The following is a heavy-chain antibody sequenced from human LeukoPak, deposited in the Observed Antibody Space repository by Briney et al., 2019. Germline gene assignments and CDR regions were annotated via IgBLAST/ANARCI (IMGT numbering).Heavy chain of an antibody. J-gene: IGHJ5*02. D-gene: IGHD3/OR15-3a*01. V-gene: IGHV3-53*01. Sequence: GGSLRLSCAASGFNVRSKYMSWVRQAPGKGLECVSVFYSGGTTAYADSVKGRFTVSIDNSNNTLYLQMNSLRAEDTAVYYCARASFGPASEWFDPWGQGTLVTVSS. CDR2: FYSGGTT. CDR1: GFNVRSKY. CDR3: ARASFGPASEWFDP.